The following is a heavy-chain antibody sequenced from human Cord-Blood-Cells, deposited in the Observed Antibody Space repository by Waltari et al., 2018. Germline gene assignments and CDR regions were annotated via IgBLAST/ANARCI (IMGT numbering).Heavy chain of an antibody. V-gene: IGHV3-73*02. J-gene: IGHJ4*02. CDR3: TSRRDGYNRGDY. Sequence: EVQLVESGGGLVQPGGSLKLSCAASGFTFSGSAMHWVRQASGKGLAWVGRIRSKANSYGTAYAASVKGRFTISRDDSKNTAYLQMNSLKTEDTAVYYCTSRRDGYNRGDYWGQGTLVTVSS. CDR2: IRSKANSYGT. D-gene: IGHD5-12*01. CDR1: GFTFSGSA.